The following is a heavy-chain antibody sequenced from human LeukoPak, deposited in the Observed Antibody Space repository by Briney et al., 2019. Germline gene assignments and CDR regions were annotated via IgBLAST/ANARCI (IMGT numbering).Heavy chain of an antibody. CDR2: IYTTANT. J-gene: IGHJ4*02. V-gene: IGHV4-4*07. D-gene: IGHD6-6*01. CDR1: GGSISNYY. Sequence: SSETLSLTCAVSGGSISNYYWGWVRQAAGKGRGWVGRIYTTANTHYHPSLNTRVTISIHTSKHQFSLKLSSATAADTAVYYCARESYSSSTSGLHYWGQGTLVTVSS. CDR3: ARESYSSSTSGLHY.